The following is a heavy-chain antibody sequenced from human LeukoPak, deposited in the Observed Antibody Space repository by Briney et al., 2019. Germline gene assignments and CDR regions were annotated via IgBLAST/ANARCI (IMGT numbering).Heavy chain of an antibody. CDR3: ARDHSPVDTAYYNWFDP. J-gene: IGHJ5*02. Sequence: SQTLSLTSTVSGGSISSGGYYWSWIRQPPGKGLEWIGSIYYSGSTYYNPSLKSRVTISVDTSKNQFSLKLSSVTAADTAVYYCARDHSPVDTAYYNWFDPWGQGTLVTVSS. D-gene: IGHD5-18*01. CDR1: GGSISSGGYY. V-gene: IGHV4-30-2*03. CDR2: IYYSGST.